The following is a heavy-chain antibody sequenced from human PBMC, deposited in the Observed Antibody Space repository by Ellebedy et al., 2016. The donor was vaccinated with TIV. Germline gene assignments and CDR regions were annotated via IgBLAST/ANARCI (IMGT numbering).Heavy chain of an antibody. J-gene: IGHJ4*02. Sequence: GESLKISCVASGFTFTNSWMTWVRQAPGKGLEWVASINSDGSEIRYVDSVKGRFTFSRDNAANSVYLQMNSLRAEDTALYYCAKDGHGSGLGNYWGQGTLVTVSS. D-gene: IGHD3-10*01. CDR3: AKDGHGSGLGNY. V-gene: IGHV3-7*01. CDR2: INSDGSEI. CDR1: GFTFTNSW.